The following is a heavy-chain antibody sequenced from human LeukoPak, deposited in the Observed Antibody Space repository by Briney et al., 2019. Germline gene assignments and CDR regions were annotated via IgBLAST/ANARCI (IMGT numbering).Heavy chain of an antibody. V-gene: IGHV3-21*01. CDR1: GFTFDDYG. D-gene: IGHD5-18*01. CDR3: ARAVDTAMVLIGYYYYYYMDV. CDR2: ISSSSSYI. Sequence: GGSLRLSCAASGFTFDDYGMRWVRQAPGKGLEWVSSISSSSSYIYCADSVKGRFTISRDNAKNSLYLQMNSLRAEDTAVYYCARAVDTAMVLIGYYYYYYMDVWGKGTTVTVSS. J-gene: IGHJ6*03.